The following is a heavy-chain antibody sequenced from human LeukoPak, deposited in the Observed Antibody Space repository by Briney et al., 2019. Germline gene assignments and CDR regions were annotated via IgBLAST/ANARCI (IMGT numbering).Heavy chain of an antibody. Sequence: KTSETLSLTCAVYGGSFSGYYWSWIRQPPGKGLEWIGEINHSGSTNYNPSLKSRVTISVDTSKNQFSLKLSSVTAADTAVYYCARMMKITMIAVVYFDYWGQGTLVTVSS. CDR1: GGSFSGYY. D-gene: IGHD3-22*01. CDR3: ARMMKITMIAVVYFDY. V-gene: IGHV4-34*01. J-gene: IGHJ4*02. CDR2: INHSGST.